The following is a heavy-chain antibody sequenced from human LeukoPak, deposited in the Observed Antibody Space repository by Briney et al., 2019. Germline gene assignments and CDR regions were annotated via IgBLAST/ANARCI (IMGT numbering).Heavy chain of an antibody. Sequence: GGSLRLSCAASGFTFSNAWMSWVRQAPGKGLEWVSYISSSSSTIYYADSVKGRFTISRDNAKNSLYLQMNSLRAEDTAVYYCARDRGGVPSRKKFDYWGQGTLVTVSS. CDR1: GFTFSNAW. J-gene: IGHJ4*02. D-gene: IGHD3-3*01. V-gene: IGHV3-48*01. CDR2: ISSSSSTI. CDR3: ARDRGGVPSRKKFDY.